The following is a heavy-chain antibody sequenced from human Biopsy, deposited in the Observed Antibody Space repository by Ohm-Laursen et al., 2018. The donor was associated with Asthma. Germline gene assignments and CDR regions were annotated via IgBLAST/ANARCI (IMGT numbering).Heavy chain of an antibody. Sequence: THPLTLLCSFSGFSLRSSGANVNWLPHPPGKALEWLARLAWEEDKLYSASLTTRLTISKGSSEDQVVLTMSNMGPVGTATYYCTRHNDYWGPGILVTVSS. CDR1: GFSLRSSGAN. CDR3: TRHNDY. J-gene: IGHJ4*02. V-gene: IGHV2-70*04. D-gene: IGHD1-14*01. CDR2: LAWEEDK.